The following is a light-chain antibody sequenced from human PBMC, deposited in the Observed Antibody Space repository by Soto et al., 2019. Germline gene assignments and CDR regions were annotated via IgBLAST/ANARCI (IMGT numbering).Light chain of an antibody. V-gene: IGLV2-23*01. CDR1: SSDVGSYNL. J-gene: IGLJ2*01. CDR3: CSYAGSSTHVV. Sequence: QSVLTQPASVSGSPGQSITISCTGTSSDVGSYNLVSWYQQHPGKAPKLMIYEGSKRPSGVSNRFSGSKSGNTASLTISGLQAEDKADYYCCSYAGSSTHVVFGGGTQLTVL. CDR2: EGS.